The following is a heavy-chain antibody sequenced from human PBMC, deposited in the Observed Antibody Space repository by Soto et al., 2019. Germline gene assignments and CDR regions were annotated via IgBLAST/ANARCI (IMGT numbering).Heavy chain of an antibody. V-gene: IGHV3-23*01. CDR1: GFTFSSYA. CDR3: AKFDRSSWTWYYYGMDV. J-gene: IGHJ6*02. CDR2: ISGSGGST. D-gene: IGHD6-13*01. Sequence: GGSLRLSCAASGFTFSSYAMSWVRQAPGKGLEWVSAISGSGGSTYYADSVKGRFTISRDNSKNTLYLQMNSLRAEDTAVYYCAKFDRSSWTWYYYGMDVWGQGTTVTVSS.